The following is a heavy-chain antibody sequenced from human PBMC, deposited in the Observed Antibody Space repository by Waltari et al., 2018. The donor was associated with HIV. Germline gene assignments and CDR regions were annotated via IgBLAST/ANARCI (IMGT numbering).Heavy chain of an antibody. CDR2: INYDGGDK. Sequence: EVHLVESGGGLVQPGGSLRLSCTGPGFTFINYWMSWVRQAPGKGPEWVASINYDGGDKYYVDSVKGRFTISRENGKNSLYLQMSSLRVEDTAVYYCAREPFWGQGILVTVSS. CDR3: AREPF. V-gene: IGHV3-7*01. CDR1: GFTFINYW. J-gene: IGHJ4*02.